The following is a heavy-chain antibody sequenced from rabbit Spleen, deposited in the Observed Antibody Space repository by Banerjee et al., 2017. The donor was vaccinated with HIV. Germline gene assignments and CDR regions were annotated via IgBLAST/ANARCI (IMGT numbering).Heavy chain of an antibody. V-gene: IGHV1S45*01. CDR3: ARDLAGAIGWNFYL. CDR2: VNTATGKP. CDR1: GVSFSDRDV. Sequence: EQLEESGGGLVKPEGSLTLTCKASGVSFSDRDVMGWVRQAPGKGLEWIACVNTATGKPVYATWAKGRFTISTTSSTTVTLQMTSLTAADTATYFCARDLAGAIGWNFYLWGQGTLVTVS. J-gene: IGHJ3*01. D-gene: IGHD4-1*01.